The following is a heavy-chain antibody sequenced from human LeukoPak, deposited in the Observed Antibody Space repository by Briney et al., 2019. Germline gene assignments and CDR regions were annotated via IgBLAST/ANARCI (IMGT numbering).Heavy chain of an antibody. V-gene: IGHV4-4*07. CDR2: IYTSGST. Sequence: SETLSLTCTVSGGSISSYSWSWIRQPAGKGLEWIGLIYTSGSTSYNPSLKSRVTMSVDTSKNQFSLKLTSVTAADTAVYYCARLGSGYYEYYFDFWGQGTLVTVSS. D-gene: IGHD3-3*01. J-gene: IGHJ4*02. CDR3: ARLGSGYYEYYFDF. CDR1: GGSISSYS.